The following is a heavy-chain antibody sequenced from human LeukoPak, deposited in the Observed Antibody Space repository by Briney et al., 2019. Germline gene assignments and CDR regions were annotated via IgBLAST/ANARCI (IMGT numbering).Heavy chain of an antibody. CDR3: ASPKRYTGSQHTFDY. J-gene: IGHJ4*02. CDR2: VYYSGST. D-gene: IGHD1-26*01. CDR1: GGSLSSGSYY. V-gene: IGHV4-39*01. Sequence: PSETLSLTCTVSGGSLSSGSYYWGWIRQPPEKGLEWIGSVYYSGSTYYNPSLKSRVTISVDTSKNQFSLKLRPVTAADTAVYYCASPKRYTGSQHTFDYWGQGTLVTVSS.